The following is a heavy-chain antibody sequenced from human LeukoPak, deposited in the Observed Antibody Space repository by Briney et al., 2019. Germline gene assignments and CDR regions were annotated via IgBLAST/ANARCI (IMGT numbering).Heavy chain of an antibody. CDR3: AREEHYRRYFAL. V-gene: IGHV3-30*02. J-gene: IGHJ2*01. Sequence: HTGGSLRLSCAASGFTFNNYDMHWVRQAPGKGLEWVAFIRYDGSNKYYADSVKGRFTISRHNSKNTLYLQMNSLRAEDTAVYFCAREEHYRRYFALWGRGTLVTVSS. CDR2: IRYDGSNK. CDR1: GFTFNNYD. D-gene: IGHD3-16*02.